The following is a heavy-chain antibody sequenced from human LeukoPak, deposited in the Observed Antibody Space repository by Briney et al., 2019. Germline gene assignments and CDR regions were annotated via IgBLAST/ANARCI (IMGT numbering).Heavy chain of an antibody. D-gene: IGHD6-13*01. CDR3: ARDSWYSSSWYQGYYYYYGMDV. CDR2: INPNSGGT. V-gene: IGHV1-2*02. CDR1: GYTFTGYY. Sequence: GASVKVSCKASGYTFTGYYMHWVRQAPGQGLEWMGWINPNSGGTNYAQKFQGRGTMTRDTSISTAYMELSRLRSDDTAVYYCARDSWYSSSWYQGYYYYYGMDVWGQGTTVTVSS. J-gene: IGHJ6*02.